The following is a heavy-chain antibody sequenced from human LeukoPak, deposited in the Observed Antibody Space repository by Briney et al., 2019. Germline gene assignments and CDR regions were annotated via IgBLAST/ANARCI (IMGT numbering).Heavy chain of an antibody. CDR1: GYTFTGYY. Sequence: ASVKVSCKASGYTFTGYYMHWVRQAPGQGLEWMGRINPNSGGTNYAQKFQGRVTMTRDTSISTAYMELSRLRSDDTAVYYCARVQEYCSGGSCRRYWFDPWGQGTLVTVSS. J-gene: IGHJ5*02. CDR2: INPNSGGT. CDR3: ARVQEYCSGGSCRRYWFDP. D-gene: IGHD2-15*01. V-gene: IGHV1-2*06.